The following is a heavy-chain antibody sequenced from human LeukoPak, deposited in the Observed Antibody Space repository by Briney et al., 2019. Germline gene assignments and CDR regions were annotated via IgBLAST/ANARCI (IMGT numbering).Heavy chain of an antibody. Sequence: ASVKVSCKASGYTFTDYYILWVRQAPGQGLEWMGRINPNSGGTNYAQKFQGRVTMTRDTFISTAYMELSRLTSDDTAVYYCARVLIPTYSNNWYGSDYWGQGTLVTVSS. J-gene: IGHJ4*02. D-gene: IGHD6-13*01. CDR2: INPNSGGT. CDR1: GYTFTDYY. V-gene: IGHV1-2*06. CDR3: ARVLIPTYSNNWYGSDY.